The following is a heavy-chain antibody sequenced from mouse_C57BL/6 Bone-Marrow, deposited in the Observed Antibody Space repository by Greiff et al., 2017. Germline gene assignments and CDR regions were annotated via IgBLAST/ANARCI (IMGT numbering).Heavy chain of an antibody. CDR1: GFSFNTYA. D-gene: IGHD2-1*01. Sequence: EVQLVESGGGLVQPKGSLKLSCAASGFSFNTYAMNWVRQAPGTGLEWVARIRSKSNNYATYYADSVKDRFTISRDDSESMLYLQMNNLKTEDTAMYYCVRHEGYYDYYAMDYWGQGTSVTVSS. CDR3: VRHEGYYDYYAMDY. V-gene: IGHV10-1*01. CDR2: IRSKSNNYAT. J-gene: IGHJ4*01.